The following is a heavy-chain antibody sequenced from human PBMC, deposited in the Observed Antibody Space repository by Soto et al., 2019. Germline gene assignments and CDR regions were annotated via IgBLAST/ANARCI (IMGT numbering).Heavy chain of an antibody. CDR3: ARDHIDEPGTSAPY. Sequence: PVGSLRLSCAASGFTFSSYAMYWVRQAPGKGLEWVAVISYDANKKYYADSVKGRFTISRDNSKNTLYLQMNSLRAEDTAVYFCARDHIDEPGTSAPYWGQGTLVTVSS. J-gene: IGHJ4*02. CDR1: GFTFSSYA. V-gene: IGHV3-30-3*01. D-gene: IGHD6-13*01. CDR2: ISYDANKK.